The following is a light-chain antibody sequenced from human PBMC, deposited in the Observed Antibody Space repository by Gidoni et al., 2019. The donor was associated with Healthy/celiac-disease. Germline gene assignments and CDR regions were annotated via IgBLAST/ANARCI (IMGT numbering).Light chain of an antibody. J-gene: IGLJ2*01. CDR1: NSGSKS. CDR2: EDS. CDR3: QVWDSSSDHPGV. V-gene: IGLV3-21*03. Sequence: SYVLTQPPPVSVSPGKTARITCGGNNSGSKSVHWYQQKPGQAPVLVVDEDSDRPSGIPERFSGSNSGNTATLTISRVEAGDEADYYCQVWDSSSDHPGVFGGGTKLTVL.